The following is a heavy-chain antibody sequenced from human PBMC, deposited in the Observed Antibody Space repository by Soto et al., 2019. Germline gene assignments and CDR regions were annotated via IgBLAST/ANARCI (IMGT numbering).Heavy chain of an antibody. CDR1: GGTFSSYA. V-gene: IGHV1-69*06. J-gene: IGHJ6*02. CDR2: IIPIFGTA. D-gene: IGHD2-15*01. Sequence: SVKVSCKASGGTFSSYAISWVRQAPGQGLEWMGGIIPIFGTANYAQKFQGRVTITADKSTSTAYMELSSLRSEDTAVYYCARAHYYCSGGSCGPPGVDTYHYYYGMDVWGQGTTVTVSS. CDR3: ARAHYYCSGGSCGPPGVDTYHYYYGMDV.